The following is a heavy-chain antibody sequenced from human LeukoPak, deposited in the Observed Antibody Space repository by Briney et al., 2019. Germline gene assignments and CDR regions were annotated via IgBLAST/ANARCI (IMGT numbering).Heavy chain of an antibody. Sequence: SETLSLTCTVYGGSISNYYWSWIRQPPGKGLEWIGYIYYSGSTNYNPSLKSRVTISVDTSKNQFSLKLSSVTAADTAVYYCARGGWYSFDYWGQGTLVTVSS. CDR2: IYYSGST. J-gene: IGHJ4*02. CDR3: ARGGWYSFDY. D-gene: IGHD6-19*01. V-gene: IGHV4-59*01. CDR1: GGSISNYY.